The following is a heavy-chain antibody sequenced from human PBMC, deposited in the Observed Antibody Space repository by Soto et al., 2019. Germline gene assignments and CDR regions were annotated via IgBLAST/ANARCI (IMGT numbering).Heavy chain of an antibody. CDR1: GYSFTGYY. J-gene: IGHJ4*02. CDR2: INPNSGGT. Sequence: GASVKVSCKASGYSFTGYYIHWVRQAPGQGLEWMGWINPNSGGTDYAQKFQGRVTMTRDTSISTAYMELSRLRSDDTAVFYCARASGTTYYDFLTGFESDSFDYWGQGTQVTVSS. D-gene: IGHD3-9*01. CDR3: ARASGTTYYDFLTGFESDSFDY. V-gene: IGHV1-2*02.